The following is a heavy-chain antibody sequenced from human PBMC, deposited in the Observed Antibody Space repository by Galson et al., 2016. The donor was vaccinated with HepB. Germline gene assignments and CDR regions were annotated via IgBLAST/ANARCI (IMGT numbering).Heavy chain of an antibody. V-gene: IGHV3-23*01. Sequence: SLRLSCAASGFTFSSYAMSWVRQAPGKGLEWVSGISGSGGRTYYADSVKGRFTISRDNSKNTLYLQMNSLIAEETAVYYCAQDGYYGSGSALYCMDVWGQGATVTVSS. CDR2: ISGSGGRT. J-gene: IGHJ6*02. D-gene: IGHD3-10*01. CDR3: AQDGYYGSGSALYCMDV. CDR1: GFTFSSYA.